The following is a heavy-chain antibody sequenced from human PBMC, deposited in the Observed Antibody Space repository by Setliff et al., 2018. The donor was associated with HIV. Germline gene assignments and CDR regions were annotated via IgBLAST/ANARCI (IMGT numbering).Heavy chain of an antibody. J-gene: IGHJ4*02. CDR2: IYDSGNT. D-gene: IGHD6-6*01. CDR1: GDSISSGGYY. V-gene: IGHV4-31*03. CDR3: ARGERRIAAPIDY. Sequence: SETLSLTCSVSGDSISSGGYYWSWIRQHPGKGLEWIGYIYDSGNTYYNPSLKSRITISVDTSKNQFSLKLSSVTAADTAVYYCARGERRIAAPIDYWGQGTLGTVSS.